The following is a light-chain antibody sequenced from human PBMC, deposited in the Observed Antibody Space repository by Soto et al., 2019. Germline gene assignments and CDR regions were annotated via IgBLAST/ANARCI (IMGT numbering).Light chain of an antibody. CDR2: GNI. CDR1: SPNIGAGYD. J-gene: IGLJ2*01. V-gene: IGLV1-40*01. CDR3: QSYDSSLSVV. Sequence: QSVLTQPPSVSGAPGQRVTISCTGSSPNIGAGYDVHWYQQLPGTAPKILIYGNINRPSGVPDRFSGSKSGTSASLAITGLQAEDEADYYCQSYDSSLSVVFGGGTKLTVL.